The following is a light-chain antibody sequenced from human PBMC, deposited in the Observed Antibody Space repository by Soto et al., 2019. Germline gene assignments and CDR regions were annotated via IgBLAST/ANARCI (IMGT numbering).Light chain of an antibody. CDR2: GAS. J-gene: IGKJ4*01. CDR1: RSVSSS. CDR3: QQYNDWPPLT. V-gene: IGKV3-15*01. Sequence: EVVMTQSPATLSVSPGERATLSCRASRSVSSSLAWYRQRPGQAPRLLIYGASTRATGVPARFSGSGSGTEFTLTISSLQSEDFAICYCQQYNDWPPLTFGGGTKVEI.